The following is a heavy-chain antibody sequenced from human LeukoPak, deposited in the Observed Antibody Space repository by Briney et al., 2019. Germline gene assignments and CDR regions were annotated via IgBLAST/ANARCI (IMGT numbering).Heavy chain of an antibody. CDR3: ARNRDGYNSFDY. CDR2: IYYSGSS. J-gene: IGHJ4*02. D-gene: IGHD5-24*01. CDR1: GGSINNGGYY. Sequence: PSQTLSLTCTVPGGSINNGGYYWSWIRQHPGEGLEWIGYIYYSGSSYYNPSLRSRVTISVDTSKNHFSLKLSSVTAADTAVYYCARNRDGYNSFDYWGQGTLVTVSS. V-gene: IGHV4-31*03.